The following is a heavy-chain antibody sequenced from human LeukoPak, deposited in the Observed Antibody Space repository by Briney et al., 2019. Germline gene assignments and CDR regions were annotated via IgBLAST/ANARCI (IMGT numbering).Heavy chain of an antibody. CDR2: IYYSGST. V-gene: IGHV4-59*08. J-gene: IGHJ6*02. Sequence: KPSETLSLTCTVSGGSISSYYWSWIRQPPGKGLEWIGYIYYSGSTNYNPSLKSRVTISVGTSKNQFSLKLSSVTASDTAVYYCARHWSIAAAGISNPSYYYYYGMDVWGQETTVTVSS. CDR3: ARHWSIAAAGISNPSYYYYYGMDV. D-gene: IGHD6-13*01. CDR1: GGSISSYY.